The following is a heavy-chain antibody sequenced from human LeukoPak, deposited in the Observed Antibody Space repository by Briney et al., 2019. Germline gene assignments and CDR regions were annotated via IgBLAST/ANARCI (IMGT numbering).Heavy chain of an antibody. CDR2: TYYRSKWFN. D-gene: IGHD3-10*01. V-gene: IGHV6-1*01. Sequence: SQTLSLTCAISGDSVSSNSAAWNWIRQSPSRGLEWLGRTYYRSKWFNDYAVFVKSRITINPDTSKDQFSLQLNSVTPDDTAVYYCARDRLRDYGSGSLDAFDIWGQGTMVTVSS. CDR3: ARDRLRDYGSGSLDAFDI. CDR1: GDSVSSNSAA. J-gene: IGHJ3*02.